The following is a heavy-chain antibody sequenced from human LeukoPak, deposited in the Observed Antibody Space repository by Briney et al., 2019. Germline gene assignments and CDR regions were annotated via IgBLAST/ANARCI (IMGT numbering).Heavy chain of an antibody. CDR2: ISSNGADT. V-gene: IGHV3-23*01. D-gene: IGHD1-14*01. Sequence: HPGGSLRLSCAVSRFTFSTYAMTWVRQAPGQGLEYVSAISSNGADTYYADSVKGRFAISRDNSKNTLYLQMTSLRVEDTAVYYCANYRKLQGLDYWGQGTLVTVSS. CDR3: ANYRKLQGLDY. CDR1: RFTFSTYA. J-gene: IGHJ4*02.